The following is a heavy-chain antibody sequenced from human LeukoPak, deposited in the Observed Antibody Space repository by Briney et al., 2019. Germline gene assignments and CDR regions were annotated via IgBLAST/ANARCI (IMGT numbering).Heavy chain of an antibody. CDR1: GGTFSSYA. CDR3: ARVDTAMVTDFDY. Sequence: ASVKVSCKASGGTFSSYAISWVRQAPGQGLEWMGGIIPIFGTANYAQKFQGRVTITADESTSTAYMELSSLRSEDTAVYYCARVDTAMVTDFDYWGQGTLVTVSS. CDR2: IIPIFGTA. V-gene: IGHV1-69*13. D-gene: IGHD5-18*01. J-gene: IGHJ4*02.